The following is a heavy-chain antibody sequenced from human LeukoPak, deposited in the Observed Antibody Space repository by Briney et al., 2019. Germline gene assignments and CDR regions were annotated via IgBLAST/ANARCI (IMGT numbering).Heavy chain of an antibody. V-gene: IGHV3-11*04. J-gene: IGHJ4*02. CDR3: VRDQPIGYSNGYPYDY. D-gene: IGHD5-18*01. CDR2: IRSSGSTI. Sequence: PGGSLRLPCAVSGFTFSDYYMSWMPQAPGKGLEGVSYIRSSGSTIYYADYVKGRFTISRDNAKSSLYLQMNSLRAEDTAVYYYVRDQPIGYSNGYPYDYWGQGTLVTVSS. CDR1: GFTFSDYY.